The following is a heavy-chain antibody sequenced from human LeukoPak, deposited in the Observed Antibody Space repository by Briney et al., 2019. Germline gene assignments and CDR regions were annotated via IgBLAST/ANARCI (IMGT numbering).Heavy chain of an antibody. CDR2: ISGSAGRT. Sequence: GGSLRLSCAASTFTFSNYAMSWVRQAPGKGLDWVSTISGSAGRTYYADSVKGRFTIFRDNSKNTLYLQMNSLRAEDTAVYYCAKGPIFLEWLSHTDCWGQGTLVTVSS. CDR1: TFTFSNYA. V-gene: IGHV3-23*01. D-gene: IGHD3-3*01. CDR3: AKGPIFLEWLSHTDC. J-gene: IGHJ4*02.